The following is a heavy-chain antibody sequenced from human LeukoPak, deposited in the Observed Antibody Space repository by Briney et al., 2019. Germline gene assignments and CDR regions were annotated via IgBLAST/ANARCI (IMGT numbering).Heavy chain of an antibody. D-gene: IGHD6-13*01. V-gene: IGHV1-2*02. J-gene: IGHJ2*01. CDR2: INPNSGGT. Sequence: GASVKVSCKASGYTFTGYYMHWVRQAPGQGLEWMGWINPNSGGTNYAQKFQGRVTMTRDTSISTAYMELSRLRSDDTAVYYCARVPIAAAVHWYFDLWGRGTLVTVSS. CDR1: GYTFTGYY. CDR3: ARVPIAAAVHWYFDL.